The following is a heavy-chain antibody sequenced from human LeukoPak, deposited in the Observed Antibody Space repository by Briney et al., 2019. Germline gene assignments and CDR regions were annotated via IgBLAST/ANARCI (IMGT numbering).Heavy chain of an antibody. CDR1: GFTFSSYA. CDR2: IPYDGNNK. D-gene: IGHD5-18*01. Sequence: PGRSLRLSCAASGFTFSSYAMHWVRQAPGKGLEWVAVIPYDGNNKKYADSVKGRFTISRDNSKNTLCLQMNSLRAEDTAVYYCARESGVLRGYSYGQWGQGILVTVSS. J-gene: IGHJ4*02. CDR3: ARESGVLRGYSYGQ. V-gene: IGHV3-30*04.